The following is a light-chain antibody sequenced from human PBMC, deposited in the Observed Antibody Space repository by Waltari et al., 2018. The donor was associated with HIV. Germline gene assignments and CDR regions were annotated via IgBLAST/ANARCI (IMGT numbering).Light chain of an antibody. V-gene: IGLV3-10*01. CDR2: EDS. Sequence: SYELTQPPSVSVSPGQTARITCSGDALTKKYAYWYQQKSGQAPVLVIYEDSKRPSGIPEGFSVSSAGTMATLTISGAQVEDEADYYCYSTDSSGNHRGVFGGGTKLTVL. CDR1: ALTKKY. CDR3: YSTDSSGNHRGV. J-gene: IGLJ3*02.